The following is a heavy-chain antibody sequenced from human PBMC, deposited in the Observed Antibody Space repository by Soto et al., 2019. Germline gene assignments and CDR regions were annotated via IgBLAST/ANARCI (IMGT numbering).Heavy chain of an antibody. CDR2: ISPDDSET. CDR3: AGGVGGNLVYFDN. V-gene: IGHV5-51*01. J-gene: IGHJ4*02. CDR1: GYTFPSYW. D-gene: IGHD3-16*01. Sequence: GESLKISCKGSGYTFPSYWVGWVRQMPGKGLEWMGIISPDDSETRYSPSFQGHVSISVDKSISTAYLQWNSLKASDTAIYYCAGGVGGNLVYFDNWGQGTLVTVSS.